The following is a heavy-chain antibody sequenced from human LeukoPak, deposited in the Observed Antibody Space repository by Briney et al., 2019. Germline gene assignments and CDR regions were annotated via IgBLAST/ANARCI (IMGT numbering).Heavy chain of an antibody. V-gene: IGHV1-24*01. CDR2: FDPEDGVT. CDR3: ATDRMWYSSSWYYFDY. Sequence: ASVKVSCKVSGYTLTELSMHWVRQAPGKGLEWMGGFDPEDGVTIYAQKFQGRVTMTEDTSTDTAYMELSSLRSEDTAVYYCATDRMWYSSSWYYFDYGGQGTLVTVSS. CDR1: GYTLTELS. J-gene: IGHJ4*02. D-gene: IGHD6-13*01.